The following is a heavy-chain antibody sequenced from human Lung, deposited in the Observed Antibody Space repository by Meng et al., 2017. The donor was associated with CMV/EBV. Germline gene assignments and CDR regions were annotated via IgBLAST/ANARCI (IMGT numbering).Heavy chain of an antibody. CDR1: GRSITNHNW. J-gene: IGHJ1*01. V-gene: IGHV4-4*02. D-gene: IGHD3-10*01. CDR2: IPHRGSS. Sequence: QVSLRAAGPALVRQSETRSLTCAVAGRSITNHNWWAWVRQPPGKGLEWIGEIPHRGSSAYNPSLKSRVSMSIDKSKNQFSLKLTSVTAADTVVYHCLRGSGGSVWGQGTLVTVSS. CDR3: LRGSGGSV.